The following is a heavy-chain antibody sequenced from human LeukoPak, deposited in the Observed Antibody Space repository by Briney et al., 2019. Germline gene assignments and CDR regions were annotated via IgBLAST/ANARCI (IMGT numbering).Heavy chain of an antibody. V-gene: IGHV1-24*01. CDR1: GYTLTELS. J-gene: IGHJ4*02. CDR2: FYPEDGET. CDR3: AVISRAGDGLVNYDILTGIDY. Sequence: ALVKVSCKVSGYTLTELSMHWVRQAPGKGLEWMGGFYPEDGETIYAQRFQGRVTMNEDTSTDTAYMELSSLRAEDPAVYYCAVISRAGDGLVNYDILTGIDYWGQGTLVTVSS. D-gene: IGHD3-9*01.